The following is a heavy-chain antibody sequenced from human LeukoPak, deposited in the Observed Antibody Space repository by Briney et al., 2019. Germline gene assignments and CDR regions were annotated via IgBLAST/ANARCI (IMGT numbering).Heavy chain of an antibody. Sequence: GESLKISCKGSGYSFTSYWIGWVRRMPGKGLEYMGIIYPGDSDTRYSPSFQGQVTISADKSISTAYLQWSSLKASDTAMYYCARRVGSGNSRPGAFDIWGQGTMVTVSS. CDR1: GYSFTSYW. V-gene: IGHV5-51*01. CDR3: ARRVGSGNSRPGAFDI. D-gene: IGHD4-23*01. J-gene: IGHJ3*02. CDR2: IYPGDSDT.